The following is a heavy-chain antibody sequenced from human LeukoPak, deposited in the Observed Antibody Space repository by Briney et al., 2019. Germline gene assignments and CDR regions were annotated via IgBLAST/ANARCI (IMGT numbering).Heavy chain of an antibody. CDR2: ISSTSSTI. D-gene: IGHD6-6*01. CDR1: GFNFSSYS. J-gene: IGHJ4*02. Sequence: PGGSLRLSCAVSGFNFSSYSMNWVRQAPGKGLEWVSYISSTSSTIYYADSVKGRFTISRDNAKNLLYLQMNSLRVEDTAVYYCARGHALSSSGDWGQGTLVTVSS. V-gene: IGHV3-48*04. CDR3: ARGHALSSSGD.